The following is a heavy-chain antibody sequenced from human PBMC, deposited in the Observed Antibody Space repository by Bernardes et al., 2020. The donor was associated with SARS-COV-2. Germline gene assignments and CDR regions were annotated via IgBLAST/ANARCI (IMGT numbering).Heavy chain of an antibody. V-gene: IGHV4-59*11. D-gene: IGHD6-13*01. CDR1: GGPIGSHY. CDR2: VYFTGNT. CDR3: AGDVFLGSSCDQSYYGMDV. Sequence: SETLSLTCTVSGGPIGSHYWSWIRQSPGKGLEWIGNVYFTGNTNYNPSLRSRAIIGIDTSKSQFSLRLNSVTAADAAVYYCAGDVFLGSSCDQSYYGMDVWVQGTTVTVSS. J-gene: IGHJ6*02.